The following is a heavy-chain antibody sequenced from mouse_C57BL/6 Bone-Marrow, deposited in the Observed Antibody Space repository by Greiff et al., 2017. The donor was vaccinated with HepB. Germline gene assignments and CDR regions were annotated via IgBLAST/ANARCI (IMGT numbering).Heavy chain of an antibody. V-gene: IGHV7-3*01. J-gene: IGHJ3*01. D-gene: IGHD1-1*01. Sequence: EVMLVESGGGLVQPGGSLSLSCAASGFTFTDYYMSWVRQPPGKAFEWLGFIRNKANGYTTEYSASVKGRFTISRDNSQSILYLQMNALRAEDSATYYCARYTTVPFAYWGQGTLVTVSA. CDR2: IRNKANGYTT. CDR1: GFTFTDYY. CDR3: ARYTTVPFAY.